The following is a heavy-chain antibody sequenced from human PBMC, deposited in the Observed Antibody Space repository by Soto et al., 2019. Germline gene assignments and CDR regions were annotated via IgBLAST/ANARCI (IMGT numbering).Heavy chain of an antibody. V-gene: IGHV3-30-3*01. CDR1: GFTFSSYA. J-gene: IGHJ6*02. CDR3: AREGYYDSSGYYYGYYYYYGMDV. CDR2: ISYDGSNK. D-gene: IGHD3-22*01. Sequence: PGGSLRLSCAASGFTFSSYAMHWVRQAPGKGLEWVAVISYDGSNKYYADSVKGRFTISRDNSKNTLYLQMNSLRAEDTAVYYCAREGYYDSSGYYYGYYYYYGMDVWGQGTTATVSS.